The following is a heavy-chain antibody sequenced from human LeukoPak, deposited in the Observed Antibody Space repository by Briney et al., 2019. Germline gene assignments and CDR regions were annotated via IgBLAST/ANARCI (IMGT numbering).Heavy chain of an antibody. CDR1: GGSFSGYY. J-gene: IGHJ3*02. Sequence: PSETLSLTCAVYGGSFSGYYWSWIRQPPGKGLDWIGSIYHSGNTYYNPSLKSRVTISIDTSKNQISLKLSSLTAADTAMYYCARSEAAHDAFDIWAKGQWSPSLQ. CDR2: IYHSGNT. V-gene: IGHV4-34*01. D-gene: IGHD6-25*01. CDR3: ARSEAAHDAFDI.